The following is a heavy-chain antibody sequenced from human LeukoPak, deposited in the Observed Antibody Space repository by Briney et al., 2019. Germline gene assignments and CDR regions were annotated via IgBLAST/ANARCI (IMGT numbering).Heavy chain of an antibody. V-gene: IGHV4-30-4*01. CDR3: ARGKPTYYDSSGYSDY. Sequence: SQTLSLTCTVSGGSISSGDYYWSWIRQPPGKGLEWIGYIYYSGSTYYNPSLKSRVTISVDTSKNQFSLKLSSVTAADTAVYYCARGKPTYYDSSGYSDYWGQGTLVSVSS. D-gene: IGHD3-22*01. CDR1: GGSISSGDYY. CDR2: IYYSGST. J-gene: IGHJ4*02.